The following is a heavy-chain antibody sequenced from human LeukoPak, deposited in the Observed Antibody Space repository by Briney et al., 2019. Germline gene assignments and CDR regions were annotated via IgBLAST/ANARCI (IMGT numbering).Heavy chain of an antibody. J-gene: IGHJ3*02. CDR2: IYTSGSA. CDR1: GGSISSYY. V-gene: IGHV4-4*07. CDR3: ARGIRAGHAFDI. Sequence: SETLSLTCTVSGGSISSYYWSWIRQPAGKGLEWIGRIYTSGSANYNPSLKSRVTMSVDTSKNQFSLKLSSVTAADTAVYYCARGIRAGHAFDIWGQGTMVTVSS.